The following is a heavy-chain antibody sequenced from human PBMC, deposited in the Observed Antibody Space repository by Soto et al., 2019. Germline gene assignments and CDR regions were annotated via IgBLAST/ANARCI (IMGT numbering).Heavy chain of an antibody. CDR3: ATERDSEIFGVVIKSGWFDP. CDR2: IYYSGST. V-gene: IGHV4-39*01. Sequence: QLQLQESGPGLVKPSETLSLTCTVSGGSISSSSYYWGWIRQPPGKGLEWIGSIYYSGSTYYNPSLKSRVTISVDTSKNQFSLKLSSVTAADTAVYYCATERDSEIFGVVIKSGWFDPWGQGTLVTVSS. D-gene: IGHD3-3*01. CDR1: GGSISSSSYY. J-gene: IGHJ5*02.